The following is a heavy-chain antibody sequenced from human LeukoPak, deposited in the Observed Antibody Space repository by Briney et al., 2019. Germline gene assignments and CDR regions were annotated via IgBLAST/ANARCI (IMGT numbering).Heavy chain of an antibody. V-gene: IGHV4-34*01. Sequence: SGTQALNCAVCGGAFGGYYCRWIRRPPGKGLEWIGEINHSGSTNYNPSLKSRVTISVDTSKNQFSLKLSSVTAADTAVYYCARRGYDIPDYYYYGMDVWGKGTTVTVSS. CDR2: INHSGST. CDR1: GGAFGGYY. CDR3: ARRGYDIPDYYYYGMDV. J-gene: IGHJ6*04. D-gene: IGHD3-9*01.